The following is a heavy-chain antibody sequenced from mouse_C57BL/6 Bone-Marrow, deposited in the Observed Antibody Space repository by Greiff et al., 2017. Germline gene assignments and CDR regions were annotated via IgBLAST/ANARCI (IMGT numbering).Heavy chain of an antibody. V-gene: IGHV1-81*01. D-gene: IGHD2-3*01. CDR3: AGLLRFYWYFDV. CDR1: GYTFTSYG. Sequence: VMLVESGAELARPGASVKLSCKASGYTFTSYGISWVKQRTGQGLEWIGEIYPRSGNTYYNEKFKGKATLTADKSSSTAYMELRSLTSEDSAVYFCAGLLRFYWYFDVRGTGTTVTVSS. J-gene: IGHJ1*03. CDR2: IYPRSGNT.